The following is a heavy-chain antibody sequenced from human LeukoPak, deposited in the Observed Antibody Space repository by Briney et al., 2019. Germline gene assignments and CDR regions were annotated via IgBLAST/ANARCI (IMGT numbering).Heavy chain of an antibody. CDR1: GFTFSSYA. CDR2: ISGSGGNT. V-gene: IGHV3-23*01. Sequence: PGGSLRLSCAASGFTFSSYAMTWVRQAPGKGLEWVSGISGSGGNTYYADSVKGRFTISRDNSKNTLYLQMNSLRAEDTAVYYCAKSGYSRFDYWGQGTLVTVSS. J-gene: IGHJ4*02. CDR3: AKSGYSRFDY. D-gene: IGHD5-24*01.